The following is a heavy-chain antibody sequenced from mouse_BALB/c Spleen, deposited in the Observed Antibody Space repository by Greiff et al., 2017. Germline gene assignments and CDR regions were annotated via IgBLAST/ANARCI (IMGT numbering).Heavy chain of an antibody. CDR1: GFNIKDTY. J-gene: IGHJ2*01. CDR3: ARSHYDYADY. V-gene: IGHV14-3*02. CDR2: IDPANGNT. D-gene: IGHD2-4*01. Sequence: EVKLMESGAELVKPGASVKLSCTASGFNIKDTYMHWVKQRPEQGLEWIGRIDPANGNTKYDPKFQGKATITADTSSNTAYLQLSSLTSEDTAVYYCARSHYDYADYWGQGTTLTVSS.